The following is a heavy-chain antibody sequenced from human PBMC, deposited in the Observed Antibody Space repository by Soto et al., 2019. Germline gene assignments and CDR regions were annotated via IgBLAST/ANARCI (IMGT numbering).Heavy chain of an antibody. V-gene: IGHV5-51*01. CDR1: GYSFPSYW. J-gene: IGHJ3*02. CDR3: GGSGSYQTSDAFDI. Sequence: GESLKISCKGSGYSFPSYWSGWVRQMPGKGLEWMGIIYPGDSDTRYSPSFQGQVTISADKSISTAYLQWSSLKASETAMYYCGGSGSYQTSDAFDIWGQGTMVTVAS. D-gene: IGHD1-26*01. CDR2: IYPGDSDT.